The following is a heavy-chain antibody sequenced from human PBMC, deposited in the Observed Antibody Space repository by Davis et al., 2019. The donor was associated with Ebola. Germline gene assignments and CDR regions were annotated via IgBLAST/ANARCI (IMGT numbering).Heavy chain of an antibody. D-gene: IGHD1-14*01. CDR1: GTESPTYW. CDR2: IYPGDSDV. CDR3: ARLNPASYFYGMDV. V-gene: IGHV5-51*01. Sequence: GESPNTSCRPHGTESPTYWIGWVRPPPGKRLEWMGIIYPGDSDVKYSPSFHGQVTISADKSISTAYLQWTSLKASDTAMYYCARLNPASYFYGMDVWGEGTTVTVSS. J-gene: IGHJ6*04.